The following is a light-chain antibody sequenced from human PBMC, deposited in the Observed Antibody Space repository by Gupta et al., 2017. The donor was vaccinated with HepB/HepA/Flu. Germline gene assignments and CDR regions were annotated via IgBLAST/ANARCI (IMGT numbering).Light chain of an antibody. V-gene: IGKV1-9*01. J-gene: IGKJ3*01. CDR1: QGISSY. Sequence: DIQLTQSPSFLSASVGDRVTITYRASQGISSYLAWYQQKPGKAPKLLIYAASTLQSGVPSRFSGSGSGTEFTLTISSLQPEDFATYYCHQLNSYPLTFGPGTKVDIK. CDR3: HQLNSYPLT. CDR2: AAS.